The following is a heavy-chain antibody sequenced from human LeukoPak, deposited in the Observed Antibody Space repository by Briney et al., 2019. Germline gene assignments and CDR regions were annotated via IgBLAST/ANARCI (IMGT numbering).Heavy chain of an antibody. D-gene: IGHD3-16*01. CDR1: GFTFSSYG. CDR3: ARDYGGY. CDR2: MWYDGSNK. V-gene: IGHV3-33*01. J-gene: IGHJ4*02. Sequence: PGRSLRLSCAASGFTFSSYGMHWVRQAPGKGLEWVAVMWYDGSNKYYADSVKGRFTISRDNSKNTLYLQMNSLRAEDTAVYYCARDYGGYWGQGTLVTVSS.